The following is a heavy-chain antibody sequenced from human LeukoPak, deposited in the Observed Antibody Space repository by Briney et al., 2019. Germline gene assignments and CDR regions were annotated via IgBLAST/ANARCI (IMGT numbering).Heavy chain of an antibody. D-gene: IGHD5-18*01. CDR2: INTNTGNP. V-gene: IGHV7-4-1*02. Sequence: ASVKVSCKASGYTFTIYAMNWVRQAPGQGLEWMGWINTNTGNPSYARGFTGRFVFSLDTSVSTAYLQISSLKAEDTAVYYCAREAYSSAYYFDYWGQGTLVTVSS. CDR1: GYTFTIYA. J-gene: IGHJ4*02. CDR3: AREAYSSAYYFDY.